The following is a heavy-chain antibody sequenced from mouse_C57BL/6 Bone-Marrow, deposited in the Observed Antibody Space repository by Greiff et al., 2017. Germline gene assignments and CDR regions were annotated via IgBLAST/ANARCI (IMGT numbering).Heavy chain of an antibody. Sequence: QVHVKQSGAELVRPGASVTLSCKASGYTFTDYEMHWVKQTPMHGLEWIGAIDPETGGTAYNQKFTGKAILTADKSSSTAYMKLRRLTSEDSAVYYCTNYDGYYDYAMDYWGQGTSVTGSS. CDR2: IDPETGGT. D-gene: IGHD2-3*01. V-gene: IGHV1-15*01. CDR1: GYTFTDYE. CDR3: TNYDGYYDYAMDY. J-gene: IGHJ4*01.